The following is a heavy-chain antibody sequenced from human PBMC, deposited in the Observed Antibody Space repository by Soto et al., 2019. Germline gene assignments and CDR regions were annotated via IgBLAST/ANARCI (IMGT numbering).Heavy chain of an antibody. CDR1: GGSISSSNW. CDR3: ARGRYYYDSSGFDH. J-gene: IGHJ4*02. V-gene: IGHV4-4*02. Sequence: SETLSLTCAVSGGSISSSNWWSWVRQPPGKGLGWIWEIYHSGSTNYNPSLKSRVTISVDKSKNQFSLKLSSVTAADMAGYYCARGRYYYDSSGFDHWGQGTLVTVSS. D-gene: IGHD3-22*01. CDR2: IYHSGST.